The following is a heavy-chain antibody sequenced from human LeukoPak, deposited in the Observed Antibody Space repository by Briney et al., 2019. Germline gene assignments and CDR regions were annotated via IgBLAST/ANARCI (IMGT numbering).Heavy chain of an antibody. D-gene: IGHD3-10*01. Sequence: GGSLRLSCAASGFTFSSYSMNWVRQAPGKGLEWVSSISSSSSYIYYADSVKGRFTISRDNAKNTLHLQMNSLRVEDTAVYYCARGVAGSGSYYNVGFDFWGQGALVTVSS. CDR1: GFTFSSYS. CDR2: ISSSSSYI. J-gene: IGHJ4*02. V-gene: IGHV3-21*01. CDR3: ARGVAGSGSYYNVGFDF.